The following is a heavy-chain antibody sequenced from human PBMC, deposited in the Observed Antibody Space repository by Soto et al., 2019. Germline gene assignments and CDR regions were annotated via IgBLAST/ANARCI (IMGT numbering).Heavy chain of an antibody. V-gene: IGHV1-18*01. CDR2: ISAYNGNT. J-gene: IGHJ3*02. Sequence: ASGKVSCKASGYTFTSYGISWVRQAPGQGLEWMGWISAYNGNTNYAQKLQGRVTMTTDTSTSTAYMELRSLRSDDTAVYYCARGAGYSSSWTRYLDAFDIWGQGTMVTVSS. CDR1: GYTFTSYG. D-gene: IGHD6-13*01. CDR3: ARGAGYSSSWTRYLDAFDI.